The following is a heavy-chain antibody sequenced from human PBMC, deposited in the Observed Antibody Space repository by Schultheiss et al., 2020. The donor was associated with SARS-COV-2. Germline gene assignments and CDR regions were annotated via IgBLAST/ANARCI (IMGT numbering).Heavy chain of an antibody. CDR3: ARDGQITMVRGVVTWADY. CDR2: ISAYNGNT. D-gene: IGHD3-10*01. Sequence: ASVKVSCKASGYTFTHFGLSWVRQAPGQGLEWMGWISAYNGNTNYAQKLQGRVTMTTDTSASTAYMELRSLRSDDTAVYYCARDGQITMVRGVVTWADYWGQGTLVTVSS. CDR1: GYTFTHFG. V-gene: IGHV1-18*04. J-gene: IGHJ4*02.